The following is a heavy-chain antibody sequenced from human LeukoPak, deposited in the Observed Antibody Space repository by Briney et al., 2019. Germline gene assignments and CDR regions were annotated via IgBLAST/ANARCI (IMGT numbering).Heavy chain of an antibody. CDR1: GGSISSSSYY. V-gene: IGHV4-39*01. Sequence: SETLSLTCTVSGGSISSSSYYWGWIRQPQGKGLEWIGSIYYSGSSYYNPSHKSRVTISVDTSKNQFSLKLSSVTAADTAVYYCARHEAYYYDSSGYPSIGYFDYWGQGTLVTVSS. CDR3: ARHEAYYYDSSGYPSIGYFDY. J-gene: IGHJ4*02. CDR2: IYYSGSS. D-gene: IGHD3-22*01.